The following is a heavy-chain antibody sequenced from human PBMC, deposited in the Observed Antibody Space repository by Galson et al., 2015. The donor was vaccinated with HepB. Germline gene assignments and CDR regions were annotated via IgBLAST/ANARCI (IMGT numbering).Heavy chain of an antibody. D-gene: IGHD3-3*01. CDR3: IKDRGSGCQLGTQFEY. Sequence: SLRLSCAASGFTFDDYAMHWVRHGPGKGLEWIAGINWNSRTMGYADSVKGRFTISRDNANNSLSLQMNSLRPEDTALYYCIKDRGSGCQLGTQFEYWGQGTLVTVSS. CDR1: GFTFDDYA. CDR2: INWNSRTM. V-gene: IGHV3-9*01. J-gene: IGHJ4*02.